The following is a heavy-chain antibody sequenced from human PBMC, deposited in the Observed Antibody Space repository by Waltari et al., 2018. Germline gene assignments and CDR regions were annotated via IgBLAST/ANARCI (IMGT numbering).Heavy chain of an antibody. J-gene: IGHJ4*02. Sequence: LVDSGGGLVQPGGYLRLRWVAPVFPFRDHWRAWVRQAPGKALEWVAKIRKDGAEDMYVDSVKGRFTISKDNTKNSVFLQRNSLRAEDTAVYYCARDHWYSLDVWGQGTLVTVSS. CDR1: VFPFRDHW. V-gene: IGHV3-7*01. CDR2: IRKDGAED. CDR3: ARDHWYSLDV. D-gene: IGHD2-21*02.